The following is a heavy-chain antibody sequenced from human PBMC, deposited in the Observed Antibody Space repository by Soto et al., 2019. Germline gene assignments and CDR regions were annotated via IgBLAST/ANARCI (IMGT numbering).Heavy chain of an antibody. CDR2: IIPIFGTA. V-gene: IGHV1-69*13. J-gene: IGHJ6*02. D-gene: IGHD2-2*01. CDR3: ARGSSYCSSTSCHYYYYYGMDV. Sequence: SVKVSCKASGGTFSSYAISWVRQAPGQGLEWMGGIIPIFGTANYAQKFQGRVTITADESTSTAYMELSSLRSEDTAVYYCARGSSYCSSTSCHYYYYYGMDVWGQGTTVTVSS. CDR1: GGTFSSYA.